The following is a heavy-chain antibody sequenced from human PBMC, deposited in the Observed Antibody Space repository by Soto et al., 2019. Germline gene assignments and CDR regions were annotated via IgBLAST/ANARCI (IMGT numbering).Heavy chain of an antibody. CDR3: AKNPNENYYGMDV. V-gene: IGHV3-23*01. CDR1: GFTFSSYA. Sequence: GGSLILSCAASGFTFSSYAMSWVRQAPGKGLEWVSAISGSGGSTYYADSVKGRFTISRDNSKNTLYLQMNSLRAEDTAVYYCAKNPNENYYGMDVWGQGTTVTVSS. CDR2: ISGSGGST. D-gene: IGHD1-1*01. J-gene: IGHJ6*02.